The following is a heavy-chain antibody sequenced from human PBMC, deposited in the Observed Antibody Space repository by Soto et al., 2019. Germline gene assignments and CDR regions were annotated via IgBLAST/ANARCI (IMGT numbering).Heavy chain of an antibody. J-gene: IGHJ6*02. D-gene: IGHD3-22*01. CDR2: ISSSGSTI. V-gene: IGHV3-48*02. Sequence: PGGSLRLSCAASGFTFSSYSMNWVLRAPWKGLEWVSYISSSGSTIYYADSVKGRFTISRDNAKNSLYLQMNSLRDEDTAVYYCARDYREVVITSYGMDVWGQGTTVTVSS. CDR3: ARDYREVVITSYGMDV. CDR1: GFTFSSYS.